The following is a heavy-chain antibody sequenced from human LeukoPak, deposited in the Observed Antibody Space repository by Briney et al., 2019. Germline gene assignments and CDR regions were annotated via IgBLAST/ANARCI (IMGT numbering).Heavy chain of an antibody. V-gene: IGHV1-46*01. J-gene: IGHJ3*02. Sequence: GASVKVSCKASGYTFTSYYMHWVRQAPGQGLEWMGIINPSVGSTSYAQKFQGRVTMTRDTSTSTVYMGLSSLRSEDTAVYYCARVPTMIVVVTQGDDAFDIWGQGTMVTVSS. CDR1: GYTFTSYY. CDR2: INPSVGST. CDR3: ARVPTMIVVVTQGDDAFDI. D-gene: IGHD3-22*01.